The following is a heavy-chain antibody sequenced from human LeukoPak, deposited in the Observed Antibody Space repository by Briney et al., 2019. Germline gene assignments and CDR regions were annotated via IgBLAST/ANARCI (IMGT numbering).Heavy chain of an antibody. V-gene: IGHV4-4*07. CDR2: IYPSESA. J-gene: IGHJ4*02. CDR1: GGSISSYQ. CDR3: ASTAVAGIFNY. D-gene: IGHD6-19*01. Sequence: SETLSLTCTVSGGSISSYQWSWIRQPAGKGLEWIGRIYPSESAIYSASLESRGTMSVDTPKNHFSLKVRSVTAADTAVYYCASTAVAGIFNYWGQGTLVTVSS.